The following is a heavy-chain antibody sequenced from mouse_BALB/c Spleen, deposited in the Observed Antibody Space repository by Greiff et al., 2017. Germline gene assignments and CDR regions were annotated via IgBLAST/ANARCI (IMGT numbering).Heavy chain of an antibody. CDR3: ARGRRGNPGYFDY. D-gene: IGHD2-1*01. CDR1: GFTFSSYA. Sequence: DVMLVESGGGLVKPGGSLKLSCAASGFTFSSYAMSWVRQTPEKRLEWVASISSGGSTYYPDSVKGRFTISRDNARNILYLQMSSLRSEDTAMYYCARGRRGNPGYFDYWGQGTTLTVSS. CDR2: ISSGGST. V-gene: IGHV5-6-5*01. J-gene: IGHJ2*01.